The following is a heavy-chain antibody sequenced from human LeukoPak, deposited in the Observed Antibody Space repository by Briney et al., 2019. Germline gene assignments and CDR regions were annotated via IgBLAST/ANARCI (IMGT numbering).Heavy chain of an antibody. D-gene: IGHD3-16*01. J-gene: IGHJ6*03. V-gene: IGHV3-30*02. CDR1: GFTFSSYG. Sequence: GGSLRLSCAASGFTFSSYGMHWVRQAPGKGLEWVAFIRYDGSNKYYADSVKGRFPISRHNYKNTLYPKIHSPSAEDTQVYYCAKVVWYDCYYIDVWGKGTTVTVSS. CDR3: AKVVWYDCYYIDV. CDR2: IRYDGSNK.